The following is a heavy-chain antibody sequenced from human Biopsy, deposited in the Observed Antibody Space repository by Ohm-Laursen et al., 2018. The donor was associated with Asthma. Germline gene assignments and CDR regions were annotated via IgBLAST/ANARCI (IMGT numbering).Heavy chain of an antibody. J-gene: IGHJ3*01. CDR2: VNTGNGDT. CDR3: ARTYYDFLTGQVKDVFGV. D-gene: IGHD3-9*01. Sequence: ASVKVSCKTSGYNFISFAIHWVRQAPGQRLEWMGWVNTGNGDTKYSQKFQGRVTITRDTSASTAYMELRSLRSEDTATYCCARTYYDFLTGQVKDVFGVWGQGTMVTVSS. CDR1: GYNFISFA. V-gene: IGHV1-3*04.